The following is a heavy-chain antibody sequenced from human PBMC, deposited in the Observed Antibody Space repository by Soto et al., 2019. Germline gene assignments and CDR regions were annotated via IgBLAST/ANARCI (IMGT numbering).Heavy chain of an antibody. CDR3: ARGGIIGTPTDY. V-gene: IGHV5-51*01. CDR1: GYNFGAYW. Sequence: PGESLKISCQGSGYNFGAYWIGWVRQMPGKGLEWMGIIFPGDSDTRYRPSFQGQVTISVDRSINSVYLQWSSLKASDTDMYFCARGGIIGTPTDYWGQGTQVTVSS. J-gene: IGHJ4*02. CDR2: IFPGDSDT. D-gene: IGHD1-7*01.